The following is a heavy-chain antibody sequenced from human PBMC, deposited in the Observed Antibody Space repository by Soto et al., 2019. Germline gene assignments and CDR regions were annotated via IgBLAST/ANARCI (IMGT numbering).Heavy chain of an antibody. J-gene: IGHJ6*03. D-gene: IGHD6-19*01. CDR2: IYYSGST. CDR1: GGSISSGGYY. V-gene: IGHV4-31*03. Sequence: PSETLSLTCTVSGGSISSGGYYWSWIRQHPGKGLEWIGYIYYSGSTYYNPSLKSRVTISVDTSKNQFSLKLSSVTAADTAVYYCARDSRMAGDYYYYYYMDVWGKGTTVTVSS. CDR3: ARDSRMAGDYYYYYYMDV.